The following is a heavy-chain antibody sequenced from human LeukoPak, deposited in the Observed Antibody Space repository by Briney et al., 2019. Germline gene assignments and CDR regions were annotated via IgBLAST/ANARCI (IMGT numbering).Heavy chain of an antibody. CDR1: GFTFSSYS. D-gene: IGHD1-26*01. Sequence: GGSLRLSCAASGFTFSSYSMNWVRQAPGKGLEWVSRIKSDGSSTSYADSVKGRFTISRDNTKNTLYLQMNSLRAEDTAMYYCARRGAATDAFDIWGQGTMVTVSS. V-gene: IGHV3-74*01. CDR2: IKSDGSST. CDR3: ARRGAATDAFDI. J-gene: IGHJ3*02.